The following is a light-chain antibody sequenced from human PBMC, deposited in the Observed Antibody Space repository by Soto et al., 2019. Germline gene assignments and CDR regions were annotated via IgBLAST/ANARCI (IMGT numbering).Light chain of an antibody. CDR3: QQYDNLPRT. CDR1: QDISNY. CDR2: DAY. Sequence: DIQMTQSPSSLSASVGHRFTLTCQASQDISNYLNWCQQRPGKAPKLLIYDAYNLETGVTSRFSGSGSGTDFTLTISSLQPEDIATYYCQQYDNLPRTFGEGTKVDIK. V-gene: IGKV1-33*01. J-gene: IGKJ4*01.